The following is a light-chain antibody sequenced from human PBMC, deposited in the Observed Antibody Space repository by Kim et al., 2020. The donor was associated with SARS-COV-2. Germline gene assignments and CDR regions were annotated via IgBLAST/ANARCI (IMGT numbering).Light chain of an antibody. Sequence: ASVRDRVTITCRASQGISSYLAWYQQKPGKAPELLIYAASTLQSGVPSRFSGSGSGTEFTLTISSLQPEDFATYYCQQLYGSPLTFGGGTKVDIK. V-gene: IGKV1-9*01. CDR2: AAS. CDR3: QQLYGSPLT. J-gene: IGKJ4*01. CDR1: QGISSY.